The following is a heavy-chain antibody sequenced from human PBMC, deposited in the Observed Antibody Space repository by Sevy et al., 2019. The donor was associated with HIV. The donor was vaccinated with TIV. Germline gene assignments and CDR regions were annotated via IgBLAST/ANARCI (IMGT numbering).Heavy chain of an antibody. Sequence: GGSLRLSCAASGFTFDDYAMHWVRQAPGKDLEWVSGISWNSGSIGYADSVKGRFTISRDNAKNSLYLQMNSLRAEDTALYYCAKDYCISTSCYGFLGDWGQGTLVTVSS. CDR1: GFTFDDYA. J-gene: IGHJ4*02. CDR2: ISWNSGSI. D-gene: IGHD2-2*01. CDR3: AKDYCISTSCYGFLGD. V-gene: IGHV3-9*01.